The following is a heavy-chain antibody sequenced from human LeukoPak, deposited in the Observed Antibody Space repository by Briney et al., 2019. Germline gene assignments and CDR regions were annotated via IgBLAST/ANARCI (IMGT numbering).Heavy chain of an antibody. CDR1: GYSISSGN. V-gene: IGHV3-21*01. J-gene: IGHJ6*03. CDR2: ISSSSSYI. Sequence: PSETLSLTCSVSGYSISSGNYWGWIRPPPGKGLEWVSSISSSSSYIYYADSVKGRFTISRDNAKNSLYLQINSLRAEGTAVYYCARDNGIQLWPRYYYDMEVWGKGTTVTVSS. D-gene: IGHD5-18*01. CDR3: ARDNGIQLWPRYYYDMEV.